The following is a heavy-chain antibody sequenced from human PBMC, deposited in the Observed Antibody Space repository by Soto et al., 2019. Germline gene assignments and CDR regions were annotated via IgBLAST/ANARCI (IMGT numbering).Heavy chain of an antibody. V-gene: IGHV3-74*01. CDR1: GRGCTFSSYW. D-gene: IGHD5-12*01. J-gene: IGHJ6*04. CDR3: ARVGYSYGMDV. CDR2: INSDGSRT. Sequence: GGSMRLSCAASGRGCTFSSYWIYWVRQAPGKGLVWVSRINSDGSRTNYADSVKGRFTISRDNAKNTLYLQMNSLSAEDTAVSYCARVGYSYGMDVWGKGTTVTVSS.